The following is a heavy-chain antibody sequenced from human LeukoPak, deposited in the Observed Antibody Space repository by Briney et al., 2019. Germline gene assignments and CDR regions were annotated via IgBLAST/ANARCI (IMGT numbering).Heavy chain of an antibody. D-gene: IGHD3-22*01. Sequence: ASVKVSCKASGGTFSSYAISWARQAPGQGLEWMGGIIPIFGTANYAQKFQGRVTITADESTSTAYMELSSLRSEDTAVYYCATYYDSSGYHFDYWGQGTLVTVSS. J-gene: IGHJ4*02. CDR2: IIPIFGTA. CDR1: GGTFSSYA. CDR3: ATYYDSSGYHFDY. V-gene: IGHV1-69*01.